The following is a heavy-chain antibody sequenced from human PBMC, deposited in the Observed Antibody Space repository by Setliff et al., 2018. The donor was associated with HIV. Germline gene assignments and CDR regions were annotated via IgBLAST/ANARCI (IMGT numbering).Heavy chain of an antibody. D-gene: IGHD4-17*01. CDR3: ARDYGEDRFHH. V-gene: IGHV4-61*02. CDR2: IYTSGRT. Sequence: SETLSLTCTVSGGSISSGSHYWSWIRQPAGKGLEWIGLIYTSGRTNYNPSLQSLVTISVDRTKNQFSLNLSPVTAADTAVYYCARDYGEDRFHHLGQGTLVTVSS. CDR1: GGSISSGSHY. J-gene: IGHJ1*01.